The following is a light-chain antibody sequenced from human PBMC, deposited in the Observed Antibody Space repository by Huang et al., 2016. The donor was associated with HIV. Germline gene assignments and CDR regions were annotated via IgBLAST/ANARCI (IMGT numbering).Light chain of an antibody. Sequence: DIQMTQSPSSLSASVGDRVTITCRASQSISCYLNWYQQQPGKAPKFLIYAASSLQSGVPSRFSGRGSGADFTLTISSLQPEDFATYYCQQSYSTASAFGQGTRLEIK. CDR2: AAS. V-gene: IGKV1-39*01. CDR1: QSISCY. CDR3: QQSYSTASA. J-gene: IGKJ5*01.